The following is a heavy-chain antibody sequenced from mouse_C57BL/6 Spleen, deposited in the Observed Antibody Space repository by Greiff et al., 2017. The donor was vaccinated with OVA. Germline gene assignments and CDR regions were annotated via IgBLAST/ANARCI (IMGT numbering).Heavy chain of an antibody. D-gene: IGHD1-1*01. J-gene: IGHJ2*01. V-gene: IGHV5-17*01. Sequence: EVHLVESGGGLVKPGGSLKLPCAASGFTFSDYGMHWVRQAPEKGLEWVAYISSGSSTIYYADTVKGRFTISRDNAKNTLFLQMTSLRSEDTAMYYCARDPYYGSSYDYFDYWGQGTTLTVSS. CDR3: ARDPYYGSSYDYFDY. CDR2: ISSGSSTI. CDR1: GFTFSDYG.